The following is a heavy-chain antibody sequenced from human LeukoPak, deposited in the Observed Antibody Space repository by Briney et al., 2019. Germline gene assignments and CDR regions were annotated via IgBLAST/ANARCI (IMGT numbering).Heavy chain of an antibody. D-gene: IGHD5-24*01. CDR1: GGSFSGYY. CDR2: INHSGTT. Sequence: SETLSLTCAVYGGSFSGYYWSWIRQPPGKGLEWIGEINHSGTTNYNPSLKSRVTISVDTSKNQFSLKLSSVTAADTAVYYCARGEGDGYNFHYWGQGTLVTVSS. CDR3: ARGEGDGYNFHY. J-gene: IGHJ4*02. V-gene: IGHV4-34*01.